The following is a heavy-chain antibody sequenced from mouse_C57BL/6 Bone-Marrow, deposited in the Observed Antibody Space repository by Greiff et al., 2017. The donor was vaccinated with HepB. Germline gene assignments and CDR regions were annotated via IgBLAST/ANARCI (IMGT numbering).Heavy chain of an antibody. D-gene: IGHD2-4*01. CDR3: ASFYYDYDGAY. J-gene: IGHJ3*01. CDR2: INPNNGGT. CDR1: GYTFTDYY. Sequence: EVQLQQSGPELVKPGASVKISCKASGYTFTDYYMNWVKQSHGKSLEWIGDINPNNGGTSYNQKFKGKATLTVDKSSSTAYMELRSLTSEDSAVYYCASFYYDYDGAYWGQGTLVTVSA. V-gene: IGHV1-26*01.